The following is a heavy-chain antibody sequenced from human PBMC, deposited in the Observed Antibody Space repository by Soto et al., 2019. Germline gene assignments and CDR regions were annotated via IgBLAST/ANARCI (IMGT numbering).Heavy chain of an antibody. CDR2: INSDGSRT. CDR1: GFTFSSYW. J-gene: IGHJ4*02. CDR3: AVAVAGPTAIGY. Sequence: EVQLVESGGGLVQPGGSLRLSCAASGFTFSSYWMHWVRQAPGKGLVWVSRINSDGSRTSYADSVKGRFTISRDNAKNTLYLKMNSLRAEDTAVYYGAVAVAGPTAIGYWGQGTLVTVSS. V-gene: IGHV3-74*01. D-gene: IGHD6-19*01.